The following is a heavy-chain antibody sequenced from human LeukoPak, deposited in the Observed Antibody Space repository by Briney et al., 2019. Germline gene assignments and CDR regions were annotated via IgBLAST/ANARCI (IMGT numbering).Heavy chain of an antibody. CDR1: GGSISSYH. V-gene: IGHV4-59*01. CDR3: ARVENGYFDY. CDR2: IYYSGST. J-gene: IGHJ4*02. D-gene: IGHD2-8*01. Sequence: PSETLSLTCTVSGGSISSYHWSWIRQPPGKGLEWIGYIYYSGSTNYNPSLKSRVTISVDTSKNQFSLKLSSVTAADTAVYYCARVENGYFDYWGQGTLVTVSS.